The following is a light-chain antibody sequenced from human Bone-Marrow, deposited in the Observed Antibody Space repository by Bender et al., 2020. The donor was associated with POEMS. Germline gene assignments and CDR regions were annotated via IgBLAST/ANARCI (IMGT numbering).Light chain of an antibody. CDR2: EVS. CDR3: LSYTSSSSYV. J-gene: IGLJ1*01. CDR1: ASDIGTFNY. V-gene: IGLV2-14*01. Sequence: QSALTQPASVSGSPGQSITISCTGTASDIGTFNYVSWYQQYPGKAPKLLISEVSNRPSAISSRFSGSKSGNTASLTISGLQAEDEADYYCLSYTSSSSYVFGTGTKVTVL.